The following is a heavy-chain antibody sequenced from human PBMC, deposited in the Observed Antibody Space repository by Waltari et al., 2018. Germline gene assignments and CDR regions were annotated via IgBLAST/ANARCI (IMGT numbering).Heavy chain of an antibody. CDR2: INHSGST. Sequence: QVQLQQWGAGLLKPSETLSLTCAVYGGSFSGYYWSWIRQPPGTGLEWIGEINHSGSTNYNPSLKSRVTISVDTSKNQFSLKLSSVTAADTAVYYCARFEVFRPALFPRGDYWGQGTLVTVSS. D-gene: IGHD2-21*01. J-gene: IGHJ4*02. CDR1: GGSFSGYY. V-gene: IGHV4-34*01. CDR3: ARFEVFRPALFPRGDY.